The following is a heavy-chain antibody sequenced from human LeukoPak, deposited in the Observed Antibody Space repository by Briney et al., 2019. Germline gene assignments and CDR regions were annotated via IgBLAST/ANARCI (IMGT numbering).Heavy chain of an antibody. D-gene: IGHD3-10*01. CDR2: IYSGGST. Sequence: GGSLRLSCAASGFTVSSNYMSWVRQAPGKGLEWVSVIYSGGSTYYADSVKGRFTISRDNSKNTLYLQMNSLRAEDTAVYYCARDLRRYYGSGIEYYYGMDVWGQGTTVTVSS. V-gene: IGHV3-53*01. CDR1: GFTVSSNY. J-gene: IGHJ6*02. CDR3: ARDLRRYYGSGIEYYYGMDV.